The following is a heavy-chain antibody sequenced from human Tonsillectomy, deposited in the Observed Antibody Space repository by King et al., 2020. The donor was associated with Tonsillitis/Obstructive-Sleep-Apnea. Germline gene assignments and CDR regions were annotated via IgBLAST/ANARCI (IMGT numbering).Heavy chain of an antibody. V-gene: IGHV4-59*01. CDR2: IYYSGST. CDR3: AREGAEMNAFDI. CDR1: GGSISSYY. Sequence: QLQLQESGPGLVKPSETLSLTCTVSGGSISSYYWSWIRQPPGKGLECIGYIYYSGSTNYNPSLKSRVTISVDTSKNQFSLKLSSVTAADTAVYYCAREGAEMNAFDIWGPGAMVTVSS. J-gene: IGHJ3*02. D-gene: IGHD3-16*01.